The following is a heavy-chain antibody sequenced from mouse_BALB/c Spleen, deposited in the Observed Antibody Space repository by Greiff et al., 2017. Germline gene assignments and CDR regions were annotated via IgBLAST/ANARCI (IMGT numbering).Heavy chain of an antibody. CDR3: ARGGHYGSSHYYAMDY. CDR2: IWAGGST. Sequence: VQLKESGPGLVAPSQSLSITCTVSGFSLTSYGVHWVRQPPGKGLEWLGVIWAGGSTNYNSALMSRLSISKDNSKSQVFLKMNSLQTDDTAMYYCARGGHYGSSHYYAMDYWGQGTSVTVSS. CDR1: GFSLTSYG. D-gene: IGHD1-1*01. V-gene: IGHV2-9*02. J-gene: IGHJ4*01.